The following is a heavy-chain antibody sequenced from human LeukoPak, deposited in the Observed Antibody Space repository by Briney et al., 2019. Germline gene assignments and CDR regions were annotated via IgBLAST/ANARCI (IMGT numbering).Heavy chain of an antibody. D-gene: IGHD3-10*01. V-gene: IGHV4-59*01. Sequence: SETLSLTCTVSGGSISSYYWSWIRQPPGKGLEWIRYIYYSGSTNYNPSLKSRVTISVDTSKNQFSLKLSSVTAADTAVYYCASSALYGSGKGYFDYWGQGTLVTVSS. CDR2: IYYSGST. J-gene: IGHJ4*02. CDR3: ASSALYGSGKGYFDY. CDR1: GGSISSYY.